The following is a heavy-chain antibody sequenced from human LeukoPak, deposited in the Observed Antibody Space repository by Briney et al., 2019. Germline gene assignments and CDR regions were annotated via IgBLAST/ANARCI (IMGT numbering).Heavy chain of an antibody. CDR3: ARADIVVVPASDY. CDR1: GFTFSDYY. J-gene: IGHJ4*02. Sequence: GGSLRLSCAASGFTFSDYYMSWIRQAPGKGLEWVSYISGSGSTIYYADSVKGRFTISRDNAKNSLYLQMNSLRAEDTAVYYCARADIVVVPASDYWGQGTLVTVSS. CDR2: ISGSGSTI. V-gene: IGHV3-11*01. D-gene: IGHD2-2*01.